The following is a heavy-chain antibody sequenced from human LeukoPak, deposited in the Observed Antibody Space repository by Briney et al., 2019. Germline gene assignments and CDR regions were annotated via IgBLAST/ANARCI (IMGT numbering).Heavy chain of an antibody. CDR2: IKSITDGGTT. Sequence: GGSLRLSCAASGFSFSNAWMSWVRQAPGKGLEWVGRIKSITDGGTTDYAAPVKGRFTISRDDSKNTLYLQMDSLKIEDTAVYYCTTAGYSSGWYAWGWFDPWGQGILVTVSS. D-gene: IGHD6-19*01. J-gene: IGHJ5*02. CDR1: GFSFSNAW. V-gene: IGHV3-15*01. CDR3: TTAGYSSGWYAWGWFDP.